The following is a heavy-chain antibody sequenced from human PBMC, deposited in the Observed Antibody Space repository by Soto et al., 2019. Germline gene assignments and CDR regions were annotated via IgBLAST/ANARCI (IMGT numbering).Heavy chain of an antibody. D-gene: IGHD6-19*01. J-gene: IGHJ4*02. V-gene: IGHV4-39*01. CDR3: ARHPHSNCWFVWCDY. Sequence: QLQLQESGPGLVKPSEPLSLTCTVSGASISSDSYYWGWIRQPPGKGLEWIGTIYNSGSTYYNPSLKSRVTISIDTSKNQVSLRLTSVTAADTAVYYCARHPHSNCWFVWCDYWGQGTLVTVSS. CDR2: IYNSGST. CDR1: GASISSDSYY.